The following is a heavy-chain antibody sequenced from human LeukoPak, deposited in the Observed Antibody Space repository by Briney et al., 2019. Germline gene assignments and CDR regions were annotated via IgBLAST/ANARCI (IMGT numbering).Heavy chain of an antibody. CDR2: IKQDGSEK. V-gene: IGHV3-7*01. J-gene: IGHJ5*02. D-gene: IGHD3-10*01. Sequence: GSLRLSCAASGFTFSSYWMSWVRQAPGKGLGWVANIKQDGSEKYYVESVKGRFTISRDNAKNSLYLQMNSLRAEDTAVYYCARDYYGSGSYYNLQLAWSQGTLVTVSS. CDR1: GFTFSSYW. CDR3: ARDYYGSGSYYNLQLA.